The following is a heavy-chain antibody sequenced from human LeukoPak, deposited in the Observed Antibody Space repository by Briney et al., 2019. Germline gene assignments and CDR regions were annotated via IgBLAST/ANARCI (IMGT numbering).Heavy chain of an antibody. CDR3: ARRKGDEDFDY. V-gene: IGHV4-31*03. CDR1: GGSISSGGYY. Sequence: SETLSLTCTVSGGSISSGGYYWSWIRQHPGKGLEWIGYIYYSGSTYYNPSLKSRVTISVDTSKNQLSLKLSSVTAADTAVYYCARRKGDEDFDYWGQGTLVTVSS. J-gene: IGHJ4*02. CDR2: IYYSGST. D-gene: IGHD1-14*01.